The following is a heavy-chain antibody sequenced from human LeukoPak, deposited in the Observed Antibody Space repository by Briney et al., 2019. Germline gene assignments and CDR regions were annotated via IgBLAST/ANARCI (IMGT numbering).Heavy chain of an antibody. D-gene: IGHD3-10*01. Sequence: ASVKVSCKASGYTFTSYDINWVRQATGQGLEWMGWMNPNSGNTGYAQKFQGRVTMTRNTSISTAYMELSSLRSEDTAVYYCASATYYYGSGSYYRSRYNWFDPWGQGTLLTVSS. CDR3: ASATYYYGSGSYYRSRYNWFDP. CDR2: MNPNSGNT. J-gene: IGHJ5*02. V-gene: IGHV1-8*01. CDR1: GYTFTSYD.